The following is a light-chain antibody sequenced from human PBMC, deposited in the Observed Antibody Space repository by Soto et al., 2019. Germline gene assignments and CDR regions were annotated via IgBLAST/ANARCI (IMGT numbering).Light chain of an antibody. CDR3: QQYGSSPQT. Sequence: IVFSQAPGTLYLSPGEIATVSCMAIQSISSLHLALYQQIPCQAPRLLIYSASSRATGIPDRFSGSGSGTDFTLTISRLEPEDFAVYYCQQYGSSPQTFGQGTKVDI. CDR1: QSISSLH. V-gene: IGKV3-20*01. CDR2: SAS. J-gene: IGKJ1*01.